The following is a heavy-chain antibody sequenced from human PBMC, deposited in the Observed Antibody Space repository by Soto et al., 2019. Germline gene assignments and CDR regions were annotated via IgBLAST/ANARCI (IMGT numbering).Heavy chain of an antibody. CDR3: ARGDSTVSSVFDY. V-gene: IGHV4-31*03. J-gene: IGHJ4*02. CDR1: GGPFSSGGYY. Sequence: SETLSLTCTVSGGPFSSGGYYWSWIRQEPGKGLEWIGYIYQNGDTSYNPSLKSRVTTSADTSKTQFSLKLSSVTAADTAVYYCARGDSTVSSVFDYWGQGRLVTVSS. CDR2: IYQNGDT. D-gene: IGHD4-17*01.